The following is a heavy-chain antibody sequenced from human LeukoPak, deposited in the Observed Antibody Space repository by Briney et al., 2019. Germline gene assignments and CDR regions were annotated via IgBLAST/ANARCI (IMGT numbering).Heavy chain of an antibody. CDR2: TYYSGST. CDR1: GGSISSYY. CDR3: ARVSAAAGRGFDY. V-gene: IGHV4-59*01. Sequence: SETLSLTCTVSGGSISSYYWSWIRQPPGKGLEWIGYTYYSGSTNYNPSLKSRVTISVDTSKNQFSLKLSSVTAADTAVYYCARVSAAAGRGFDYWGQGTLVTVSS. J-gene: IGHJ4*02. D-gene: IGHD6-13*01.